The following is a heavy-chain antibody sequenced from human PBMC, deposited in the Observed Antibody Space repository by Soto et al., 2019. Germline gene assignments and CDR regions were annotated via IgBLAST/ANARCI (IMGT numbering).Heavy chain of an antibody. CDR1: GFSLRNSGVG. D-gene: IGHD4-17*01. Sequence: QITLKESGPTLVKPTQTLTLTCTFSGFSLRNSGVGVGWIRQPPGKALEWLALIYWDDDKRYSPSLKSRLTIPKDTSNNPVVLTMTNMDPVDTATYCCAHRTTGGFYFDYWGQGTLVTVSS. J-gene: IGHJ4*02. CDR3: AHRTTGGFYFDY. V-gene: IGHV2-5*02. CDR2: IYWDDDK.